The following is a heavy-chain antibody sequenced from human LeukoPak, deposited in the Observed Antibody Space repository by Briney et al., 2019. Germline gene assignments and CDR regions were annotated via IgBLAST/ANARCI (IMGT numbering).Heavy chain of an antibody. CDR3: AKDRHYYDSSGYDY. CDR2: ISSSSSSI. Sequence: GGSLRLSCAASGFIFSSYSMNWVRQAPGKGLEWVSYISSSSSSIYYADAVKGRFTISRDNSKNSLYLQMNSLRAEDTALYYCAKDRHYYDSSGYDYWGQGTLVTVSS. D-gene: IGHD3-22*01. J-gene: IGHJ4*02. CDR1: GFIFSSYS. V-gene: IGHV3-48*04.